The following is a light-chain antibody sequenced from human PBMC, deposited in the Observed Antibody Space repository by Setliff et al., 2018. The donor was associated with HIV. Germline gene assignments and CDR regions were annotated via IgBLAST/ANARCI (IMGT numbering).Light chain of an antibody. CDR2: DVD. V-gene: IGLV2-11*01. CDR3: CSYAGTSTFYV. Sequence: QSALPQPRSVSGSPGQSVTISCTGTSSDVGAYKYVSWYQQLPGKVPKLIIYDVDKRPSGVPYRVSGSKTDNTASLTISGLQGEDEADYYCCSYAGTSTFYVFGTGTKV. CDR1: SSDVGAYKY. J-gene: IGLJ1*01.